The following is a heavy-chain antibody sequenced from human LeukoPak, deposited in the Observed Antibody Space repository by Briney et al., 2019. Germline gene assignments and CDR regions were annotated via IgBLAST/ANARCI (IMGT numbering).Heavy chain of an antibody. D-gene: IGHD3-3*01. J-gene: IGHJ6*02. CDR1: GFTFSSYA. Sequence: GGSLRLSCAASGFTFSSYAMHWVRQAPGKGLEWVAVISYDGSNKYYADSVKGRFTISRDNSKNTLYLQMNSLRAEDTAVYYCARGKADVDFWSGYYIPQDYYYGMDVWGQGTTVTVSS. CDR3: ARGKADVDFWSGYYIPQDYYYGMDV. CDR2: ISYDGSNK. V-gene: IGHV3-30-3*01.